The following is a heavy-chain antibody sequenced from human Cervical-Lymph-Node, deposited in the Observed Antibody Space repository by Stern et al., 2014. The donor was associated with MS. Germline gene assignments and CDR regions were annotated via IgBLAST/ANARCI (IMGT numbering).Heavy chain of an antibody. CDR3: ARDNDGDGYNPHY. CDR2: IIPIFGTA. CDR1: GGTFSSYA. Sequence: VHLVESGAEVKKPGSSVKVSCKASGGTFSSYAISWGRQAPGQGREWMGGIIPIFGTANYAQKFQGRFTITADESTSTAYMELSSLRSEDTAVYYCARDNDGDGYNPHYWGQGTLVTVSS. J-gene: IGHJ4*02. V-gene: IGHV1-69*01. D-gene: IGHD5-24*01.